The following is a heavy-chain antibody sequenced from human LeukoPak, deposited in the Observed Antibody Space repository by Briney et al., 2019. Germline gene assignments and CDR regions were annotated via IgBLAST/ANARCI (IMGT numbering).Heavy chain of an antibody. CDR2: IFYSGST. Sequence: SETLSLTCTVSGGSVSSGSYYWSWIRQPPGKGLEWIGYIFYSGSTNYNPSLKSRVAISVDTSRDQFSLRLSSVTAADTAVYYCARGGGVSTPFDYWGQGTLVTVSS. CDR3: ARGGGVSTPFDY. V-gene: IGHV4-61*01. J-gene: IGHJ4*02. D-gene: IGHD3-16*01. CDR1: GGSVSSGSYY.